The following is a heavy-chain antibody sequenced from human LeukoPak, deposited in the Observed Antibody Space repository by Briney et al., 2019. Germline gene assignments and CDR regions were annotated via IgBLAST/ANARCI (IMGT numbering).Heavy chain of an antibody. CDR3: ARDVDTENYFDS. V-gene: IGHV3-7*01. J-gene: IGHJ4*02. CDR2: IKQDGSEK. CDR1: GFTFSTYW. Sequence: GGSLRLSCAASGFTFSTYWMTWVRQAPGKGLEWVANIKQDGSEKYCVDSVKGRFTISRDNAKNSLYLQMNSLRAEDTAVYYCARDVDTENYFDSWGQGTLVTVSS. D-gene: IGHD2-15*01.